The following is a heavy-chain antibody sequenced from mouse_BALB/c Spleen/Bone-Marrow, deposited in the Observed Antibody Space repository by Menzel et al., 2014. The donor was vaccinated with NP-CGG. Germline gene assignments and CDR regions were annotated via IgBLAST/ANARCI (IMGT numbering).Heavy chain of an antibody. CDR3: TRFLYGSSFYYAMDY. J-gene: IGHJ4*01. V-gene: IGHV1-5*01. Sequence: EVQLQQSGTVLARPGASVKMSCKASGYTFTSYWMHWVKQRPGQGLEWIGAIYPGNSDTSYNQKFKGKAKLTAVTSTSTAYMELSCLTNEDSAVYYCTRFLYGSSFYYAMDYWGQGTSVTVSS. CDR2: IYPGNSDT. D-gene: IGHD1-1*01. CDR1: GYTFTSYW.